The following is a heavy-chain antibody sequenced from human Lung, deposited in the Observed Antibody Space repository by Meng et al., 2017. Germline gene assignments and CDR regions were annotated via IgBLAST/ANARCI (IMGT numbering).Heavy chain of an antibody. Sequence: QVHPVHAGADVKKPGASVKVSCKSSDYPFTGYGVSWVRQAPGQGLEWMAWLGAHDGDRSHAPRFQGRVTVTADRLTATSFMELRNLRYDDTAVYYCARGTPGRSYSDFWGQGTLVTVSS. CDR3: ARGTPGRSYSDF. CDR1: DYPFTGYG. CDR2: LGAHDGDR. J-gene: IGHJ4*02. V-gene: IGHV1-18*04. D-gene: IGHD3-10*01.